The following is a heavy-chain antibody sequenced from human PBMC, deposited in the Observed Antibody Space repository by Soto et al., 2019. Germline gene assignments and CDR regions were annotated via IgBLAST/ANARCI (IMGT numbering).Heavy chain of an antibody. Sequence: LRLSCAASGFAFSNYAMSWVRQSPGKGLEWISSLTGGGDNPHYAESVKGRFTISRDNSKSTLFLQINSLSDGDTAVYYCARGGSGWYPFDYWGQGTLVTVSS. CDR2: LTGGGDNP. V-gene: IGHV3-23*01. CDR3: ARGGSGWYPFDY. J-gene: IGHJ4*02. D-gene: IGHD6-19*01. CDR1: GFAFSNYA.